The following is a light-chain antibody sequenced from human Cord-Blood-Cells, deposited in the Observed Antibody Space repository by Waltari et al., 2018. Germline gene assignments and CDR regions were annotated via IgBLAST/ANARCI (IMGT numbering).Light chain of an antibody. CDR3: QQSYSTPPYT. Sequence: DIQLTQSPSSRSASVGDRVPIPCRASQSISSYLNWYQQKPGKAPKLLLYAASSLQSGVPSRFSGSGSGTDFTLTISSLQPEDFATYYCQQSYSTPPYTFGQGTKLEIK. V-gene: IGKV1-39*01. CDR1: QSISSY. J-gene: IGKJ2*01. CDR2: AAS.